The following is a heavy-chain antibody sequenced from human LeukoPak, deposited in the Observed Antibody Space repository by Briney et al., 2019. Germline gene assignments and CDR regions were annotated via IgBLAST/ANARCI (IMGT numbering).Heavy chain of an antibody. J-gene: IGHJ4*02. D-gene: IGHD1-26*01. CDR1: GFTFSSYW. Sequence: GGSLRLSCAASGFTFSSYWMHWVRQAPGKGLVWVSRINSDGSSTRYADSVKGRFTIPRDNAKNTLYLQMNSLRAEDTAVYYCARDLTGAVFDYWGQETLVTVSS. CDR2: INSDGSST. V-gene: IGHV3-74*01. CDR3: ARDLTGAVFDY.